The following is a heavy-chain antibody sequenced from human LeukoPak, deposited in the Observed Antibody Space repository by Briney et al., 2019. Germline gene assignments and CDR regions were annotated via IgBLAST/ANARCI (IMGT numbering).Heavy chain of an antibody. Sequence: SETLSLTCTVSGGSISSYYWSWIRQPPGKGLEWIGYIYNSGSANYNPSLKSRVTISVHTSKNQFSLKLSSVTAADTAVYYCARETSQKGAHYMDVWGKGTTVTISS. J-gene: IGHJ6*03. CDR3: ARETSQKGAHYMDV. CDR1: GGSISSYY. D-gene: IGHD3-16*01. CDR2: IYNSGSA. V-gene: IGHV4-59*01.